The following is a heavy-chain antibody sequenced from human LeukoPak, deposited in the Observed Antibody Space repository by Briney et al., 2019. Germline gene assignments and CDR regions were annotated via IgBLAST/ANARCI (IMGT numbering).Heavy chain of an antibody. V-gene: IGHV1-2*02. CDR1: GYTFTGYY. D-gene: IGHD2-2*01. Sequence: ASVKVSCKASGYTFTGYYMHWVRQAPGQGLEWMGWINPNSGGTNYAQKFQGRVTITRNTSISTAYMELSSLRSEDTAVYYCARGGLVVVPAAMGKNYYYYMDVWGKGTTVTVSS. J-gene: IGHJ6*03. CDR3: ARGGLVVVPAAMGKNYYYYMDV. CDR2: INPNSGGT.